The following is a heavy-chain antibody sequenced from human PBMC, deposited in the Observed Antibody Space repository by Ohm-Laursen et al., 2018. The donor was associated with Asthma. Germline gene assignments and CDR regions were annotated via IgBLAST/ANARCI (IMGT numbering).Heavy chain of an antibody. Sequence: SLRLSCSASGFTFDDYAMHWVRQAPGKGLEWVSGISWNSGSIGYADSVKGRFTISRDNAKNSLYLQMNSLRAEDTAVYYCARTIAAAGTDLDYWGQGTLVTVSS. CDR2: ISWNSGSI. CDR3: ARTIAAAGTDLDY. D-gene: IGHD6-13*01. CDR1: GFTFDDYA. J-gene: IGHJ4*02. V-gene: IGHV3-9*01.